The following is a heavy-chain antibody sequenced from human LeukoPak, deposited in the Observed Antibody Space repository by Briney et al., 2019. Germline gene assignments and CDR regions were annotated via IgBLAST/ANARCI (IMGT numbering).Heavy chain of an antibody. J-gene: IGHJ4*02. Sequence: SETLSLTCTVSGGSISSGGYYWGWIRQPPGKGLEWIGSIYYSGSTYYNPSLKSRVTISVDTSKNQFSLKLSSVTAADTAVYYCARSAAGAFGYWGQGTLVTVSS. V-gene: IGHV4-39*01. CDR1: GGSISSGGYY. CDR3: ARSAAGAFGY. CDR2: IYYSGST. D-gene: IGHD2-8*02.